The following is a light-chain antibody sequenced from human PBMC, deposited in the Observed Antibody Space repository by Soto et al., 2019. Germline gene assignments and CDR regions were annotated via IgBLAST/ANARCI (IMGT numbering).Light chain of an antibody. CDR2: EVT. CDR1: SGDVGGYKF. V-gene: IGLV2-8*01. CDR3: SSYAGSNVWV. Sequence: QSALTQPASVSGSPGQSITIYCTGTSGDVGGYKFVSWYQQHPGKAPKVMIYEVTKRPSGVPARFSGSRSGNTASLTVSGLQAEDEADYYCSSYAGSNVWVFGGGTKVTVL. J-gene: IGLJ3*02.